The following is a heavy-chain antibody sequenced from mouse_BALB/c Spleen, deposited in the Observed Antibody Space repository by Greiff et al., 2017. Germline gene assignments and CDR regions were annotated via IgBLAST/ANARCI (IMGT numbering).Heavy chain of an antibody. CDR3: ARGGGNYVYFDV. J-gene: IGHJ1*01. Sequence: EVKLLESGGGLVQPGGSLKLSCAASGFDFSRYWMSWVRQAPGKGLEWIGEINPDSSTINYTPSLKDKFIISRDNAKNTLYLQMSKVRSEDTALYYCARGGGNYVYFDVWGAGTTVTVSS. CDR1: GFDFSRYW. V-gene: IGHV4-1*02. CDR2: INPDSSTI. D-gene: IGHD2-1*01.